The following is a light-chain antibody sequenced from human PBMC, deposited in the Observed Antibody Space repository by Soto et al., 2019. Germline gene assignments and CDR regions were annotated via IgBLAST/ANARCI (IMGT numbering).Light chain of an antibody. V-gene: IGLV2-11*01. Sequence: QSVLTQPRSVSGSPGQSVTISCTGTSSDVGGYNYVSWYQQHPGKAPKFMIYDVSERPSGVPARFSGSKSGNTASLTISGLQAEDEADYYCCSYAGSPRYVFGTGTKVTVL. CDR1: SSDVGGYNY. CDR2: DVS. CDR3: CSYAGSPRYV. J-gene: IGLJ1*01.